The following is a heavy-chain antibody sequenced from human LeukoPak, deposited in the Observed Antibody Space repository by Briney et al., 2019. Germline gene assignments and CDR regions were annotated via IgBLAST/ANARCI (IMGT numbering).Heavy chain of an antibody. CDR1: GVTSSNYW. V-gene: IGHV3-74*01. Sequence: GGSLRLSCAAPGVTSSNYWMHWVCQAPGKGLVWVSRINTDGSSTGYADSVKGRFTISRDNAKNTLYLQMNNLRAEDTAVYYCAREGRYYYGLDFWGQGTTVTVSS. CDR3: AREGRYYYGLDF. J-gene: IGHJ6*02. CDR2: INTDGSST.